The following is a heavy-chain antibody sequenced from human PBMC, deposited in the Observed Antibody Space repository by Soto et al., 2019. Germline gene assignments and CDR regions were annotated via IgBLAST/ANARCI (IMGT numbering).Heavy chain of an antibody. Sequence: SVKVSCKASGGTFSSYAISWVRQAPGQGLEWMGGIIPIFGTANYAQKFQGRVTITADESTSTAYMELSSLRSEDTAVYYCATVREREYGSGMGGRYYYYGMDVWGQGTTVTVSS. D-gene: IGHD3-10*01. J-gene: IGHJ6*02. CDR2: IIPIFGTA. CDR3: ATVREREYGSGMGGRYYYYGMDV. CDR1: GGTFSSYA. V-gene: IGHV1-69*13.